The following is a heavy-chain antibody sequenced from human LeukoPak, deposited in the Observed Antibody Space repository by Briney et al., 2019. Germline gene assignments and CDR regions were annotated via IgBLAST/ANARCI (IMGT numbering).Heavy chain of an antibody. D-gene: IGHD6-6*01. Sequence: SETLSLTCTVSGCSISSGSYSWSWVRQPAGKGLEWIGRFYTSGSTNYNPSLKSRVTISADTSNNQFSLKLSSVTAADTAVYYCAREVIAAHNWFDPWGQGTLVTVSS. J-gene: IGHJ5*02. V-gene: IGHV4-61*02. CDR2: FYTSGST. CDR3: AREVIAAHNWFDP. CDR1: GCSISSGSYS.